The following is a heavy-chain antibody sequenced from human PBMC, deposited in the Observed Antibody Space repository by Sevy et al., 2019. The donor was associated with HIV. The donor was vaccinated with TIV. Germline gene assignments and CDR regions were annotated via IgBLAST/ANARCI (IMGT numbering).Heavy chain of an antibody. CDR2: IYYSGST. J-gene: IGHJ4*02. Sequence: SETLSLTCTVSGGSISSGDYYWSWIRQPPGKGLEWIGYIYYSGSTYYNPSLKSRVTISVDTSKNQFSLKLSSVTAADTAVYYCARGWPTYYYDSSGYYPFDCWGQGTLVTVSS. CDR1: GGSISSGDYY. CDR3: ARGWPTYYYDSSGYYPFDC. D-gene: IGHD3-22*01. V-gene: IGHV4-30-4*01.